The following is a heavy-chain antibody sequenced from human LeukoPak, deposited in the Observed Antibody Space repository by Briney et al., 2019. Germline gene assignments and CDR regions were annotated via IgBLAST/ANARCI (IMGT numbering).Heavy chain of an antibody. D-gene: IGHD3-22*01. Sequence: GASVKVSCKASGYTFTSYGISWVRQAPGQGLEWMGGIIPIFGTANYAQKFQGRVTITADESTSTVYMELSSLRSEDTAVYYCARDELYYYDSSGYFYWGQGTLVTVSS. CDR3: ARDELYYYDSSGYFY. CDR1: GYTFTSYG. CDR2: IIPIFGTA. V-gene: IGHV1-69*13. J-gene: IGHJ4*02.